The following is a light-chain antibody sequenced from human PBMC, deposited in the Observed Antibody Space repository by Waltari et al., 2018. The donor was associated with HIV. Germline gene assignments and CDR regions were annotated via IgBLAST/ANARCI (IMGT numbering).Light chain of an antibody. V-gene: IGLV3-25*03. CDR1: ALAKQY. Sequence: SYELTQPPSVSVSPGQTARLTCSGDALAKQYAYWYQQTPGRAPLLVIYKDKERTSGRPGRCSGASSGTTVTLIISGVQAEDEADYYCLSADTTATYYVFGIGTRVTVL. CDR2: KDK. J-gene: IGLJ1*01. CDR3: LSADTTATYYV.